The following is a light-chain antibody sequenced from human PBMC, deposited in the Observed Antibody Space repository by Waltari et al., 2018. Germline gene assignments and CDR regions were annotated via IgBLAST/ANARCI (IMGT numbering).Light chain of an antibody. CDR1: CLRTYF. J-gene: IGLJ3*02. V-gene: IGLV3-19*01. CDR2: GKN. Sequence: SSGLTQDPAVSVALGQTVRITCQGDCLRTYFATWYQQKHGQAPLLVIYGKNNRPSGIPDRCSGSSSEDTTSLTIPGAQAEDEADYVCSSRDSSGNHVLFCGGTKLTVL. CDR3: SSRDSSGNHVL.